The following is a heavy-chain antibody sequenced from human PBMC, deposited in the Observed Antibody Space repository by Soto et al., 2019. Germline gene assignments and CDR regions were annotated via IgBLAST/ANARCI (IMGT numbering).Heavy chain of an antibody. CDR3: ARRATVTTAYFDY. J-gene: IGHJ4*02. V-gene: IGHV4-39*01. CDR1: GGSISSSSYY. Sequence: PSETLSLTCTVSGGSISSSSYYWGWIRQPPGKGLEWIGSIYYSGSTYYNPSLKSRVTISVDTSKNQFSLKLSSVTAADTAVYYWARRATVTTAYFDYWGQGTLVTVSS. D-gene: IGHD4-17*01. CDR2: IYYSGST.